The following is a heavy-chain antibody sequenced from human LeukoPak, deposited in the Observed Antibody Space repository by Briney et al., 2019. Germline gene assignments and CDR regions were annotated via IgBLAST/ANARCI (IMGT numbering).Heavy chain of an antibody. Sequence: PGGSLRLSCEASEFAFTYHWMHWVRQAPGKGLVWVSRINPDGSNTVYAESVKGRFTISRDNAKNTLYLQMNSLTAEDTAVYYCARDRDWNSLDYWGQGTLVTVSS. V-gene: IGHV3-74*01. J-gene: IGHJ4*02. D-gene: IGHD1-1*01. CDR1: EFAFTYHW. CDR2: INPDGSNT. CDR3: ARDRDWNSLDY.